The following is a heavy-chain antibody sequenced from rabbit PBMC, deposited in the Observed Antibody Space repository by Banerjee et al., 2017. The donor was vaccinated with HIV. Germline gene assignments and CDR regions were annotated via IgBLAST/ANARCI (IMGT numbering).Heavy chain of an antibody. CDR1: GLDFSSNA. CDR2: IYAGSSGRT. V-gene: IGHV1S40*01. Sequence: QSLEESGGDLVKPGASLTLTCTASGLDFSSNAMCWVRQAPGKGLEWIACIYAGSSGRTYYRSWAKGRFTISKTSSTTVTLQMTSLTAADTATYFCARTYPSTSDYYIDSGYFKLWGPGTLVTVS. CDR3: ARTYPSTSDYYIDSGYFKL. J-gene: IGHJ4*01. D-gene: IGHD1-1*01.